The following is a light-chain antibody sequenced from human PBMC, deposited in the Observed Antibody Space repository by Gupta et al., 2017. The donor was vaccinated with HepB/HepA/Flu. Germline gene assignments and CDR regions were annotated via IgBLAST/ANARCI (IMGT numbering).Light chain of an antibody. J-gene: IGLJ2*01. CDR1: SGYSHYS. V-gene: IGLV4-60*03. CDR2: VESSGRY. CDR3: ETGNSNIRV. Sequence: QLMVTQSSSASASLGSSVKLTCTLSSGYSHYSIGWHQQQPGKAPRFLMKVESSGRYNKGSGSPDRFSGSSSGAALHLTIANLQAEDEAYYYCETGNSNIRVFGGGTKLNGL.